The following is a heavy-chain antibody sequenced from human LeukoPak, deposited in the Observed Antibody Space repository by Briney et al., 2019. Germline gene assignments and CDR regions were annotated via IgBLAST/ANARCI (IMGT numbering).Heavy chain of an antibody. CDR3: VRDNSGWSLDP. V-gene: IGHV3-48*03. D-gene: IGHD6-19*01. CDR1: GFTLSSYE. CDR2: ISDSGTSI. J-gene: IGHJ5*02. Sequence: GGSLRLSCAASGFTLSSYEMSWVRQAPGKGLEWVSYISDSGTSIKYADSVKGRFTISRDNAKNSLYLQMNSLRAEDTAVYYCVRDNSGWSLDPWGQGTLVTVSS.